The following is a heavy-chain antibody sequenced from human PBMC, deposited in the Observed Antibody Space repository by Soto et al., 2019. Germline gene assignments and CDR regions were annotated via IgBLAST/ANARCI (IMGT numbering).Heavy chain of an antibody. D-gene: IGHD3-10*01. CDR2: IYYSGST. J-gene: IGHJ4*02. CDR3: AREGSLTMVRGVIKWSPDY. Sequence: QVQLQESGPGLVKPSETLSLTCTVSGGSISSYYWSWIRQPPGKGLEWIGYIYYSGSTNYNPSLTGRVTISVDTSKNQFSLKLSSVTAADTAVYYCAREGSLTMVRGVIKWSPDYWGQGTLVTVSS. V-gene: IGHV4-59*01. CDR1: GGSISSYY.